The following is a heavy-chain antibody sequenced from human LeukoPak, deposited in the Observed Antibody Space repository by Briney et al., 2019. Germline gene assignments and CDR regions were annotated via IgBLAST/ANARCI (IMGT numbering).Heavy chain of an antibody. CDR2: ISNSGSST. Sequence: GGSLGLSCAASGFTFSSYAMIWVRQAPGKGLEWVSVISNSGSSTDYADSAKGRFTISRDNSQNTLYLQMNSLRAEDTAVYYCAKDPPRSRAIVDAFDIWGQGTLVTVSS. CDR1: GFTFSSYA. CDR3: AKDPPRSRAIVDAFDI. D-gene: IGHD3-22*01. V-gene: IGHV3-23*01. J-gene: IGHJ3*02.